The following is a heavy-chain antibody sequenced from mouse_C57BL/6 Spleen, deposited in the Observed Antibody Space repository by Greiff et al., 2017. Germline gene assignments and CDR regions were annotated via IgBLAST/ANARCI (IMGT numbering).Heavy chain of an antibody. CDR1: GYAFTNYW. Sequence: QVHVKQSGAELVRPGTSVKVSCKASGYAFTNYWIEWVKQRPGQGLEWIGVINPGGGGTNYNEKFKGKATLTADKSSSTAYMQLSSLTSEASPVYFCASLGYYDYPWLAYWAQATLVTVSP. CDR2: INPGGGGT. D-gene: IGHD2-4*01. J-gene: IGHJ3*01. CDR3: ASLGYYDYPWLAY. V-gene: IGHV1-54*01.